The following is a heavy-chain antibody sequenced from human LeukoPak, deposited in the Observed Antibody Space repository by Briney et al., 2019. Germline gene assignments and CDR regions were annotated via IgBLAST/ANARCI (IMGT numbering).Heavy chain of an antibody. CDR3: ARGFCTSTSCYGSY. V-gene: IGHV3-21*01. Sequence: NPGGSLRLSCAASGFTFRSYTMNWVRQARGEGLEWVSSISSSSSSIYYADSVKGRFTISSDHAKKSLYLQMNSLRAEHTAMYYCARGFCTSTSCYGSYWGQGTLVTVSS. CDR1: GFTFRSYT. J-gene: IGHJ4*02. CDR2: ISSSSSSI. D-gene: IGHD2-2*01.